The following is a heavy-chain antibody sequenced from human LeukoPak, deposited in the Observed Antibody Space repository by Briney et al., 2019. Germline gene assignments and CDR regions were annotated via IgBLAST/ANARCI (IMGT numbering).Heavy chain of an antibody. Sequence: GGSLRLSCAASGFTFSSYAMSWVRQAPGKGLEWASAISGSGGSTYYADSVKGRFATSRDNSKNTLYLQMNSLRAEDTAVYYCAKDAPAAVAEYFQHWGQGTLVTVSS. CDR1: GFTFSSYA. V-gene: IGHV3-23*01. CDR2: ISGSGGST. J-gene: IGHJ1*01. D-gene: IGHD2-2*01. CDR3: AKDAPAAVAEYFQH.